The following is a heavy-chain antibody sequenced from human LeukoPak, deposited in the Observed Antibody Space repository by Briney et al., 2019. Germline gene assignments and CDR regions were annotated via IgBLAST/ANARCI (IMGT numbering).Heavy chain of an antibody. Sequence: SETLSLTCAVYGGSFSGYYCSWIRQPPGKGLEWIGEINHSGSTNYNPSLKSRVTISVDTSKNQFSLKLSSVTAADTAVYYCARTTEVAGTFYYYYYMDVWGKGTTVTISS. V-gene: IGHV4-34*01. J-gene: IGHJ6*03. D-gene: IGHD6-19*01. CDR2: INHSGST. CDR1: GGSFSGYY. CDR3: ARTTEVAGTFYYYYYMDV.